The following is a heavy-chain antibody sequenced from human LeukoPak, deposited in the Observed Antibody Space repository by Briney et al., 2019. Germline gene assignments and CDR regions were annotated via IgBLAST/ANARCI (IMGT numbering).Heavy chain of an antibody. D-gene: IGHD6-13*01. CDR1: GFTFSSYA. V-gene: IGHV3-23*01. CDR3: AREFYRIAAAGSLNYYYIDV. J-gene: IGHJ6*03. Sequence: PGGSLRLSCAASGFTFSSYAMSWVRQAPGKGLEWVSAISGSGGSTYYADSVKGRFTISRDNSKNTLYLQMNSLRAEDTAVYYCAREFYRIAAAGSLNYYYIDVGGKGTTVTISS. CDR2: ISGSGGST.